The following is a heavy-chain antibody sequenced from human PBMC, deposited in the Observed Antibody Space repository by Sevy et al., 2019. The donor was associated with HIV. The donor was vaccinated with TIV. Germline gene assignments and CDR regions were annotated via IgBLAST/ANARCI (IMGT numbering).Heavy chain of an antibody. CDR1: GFTFTNYG. D-gene: IGHD6-13*01. Sequence: GGSLRLSCAASGFTFTNYGMHWVRQVPGKGLEWVTFIRYDGSDKYYAASVKGRFTISRDDSKNTLYLQMDSLRPEDTAIYYCAKDLAGPGRRYFDSWGQGTLGTVSS. V-gene: IGHV3-30*02. CDR2: IRYDGSDK. J-gene: IGHJ4*02. CDR3: AKDLAGPGRRYFDS.